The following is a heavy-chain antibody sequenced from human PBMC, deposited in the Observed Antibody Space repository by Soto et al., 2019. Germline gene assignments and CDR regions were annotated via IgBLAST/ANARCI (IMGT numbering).Heavy chain of an antibody. J-gene: IGHJ4*02. D-gene: IGHD5-12*01. Sequence: ASVKVSCKASGGTFSSYAISWVRQAPGQGLEWMGWISAYNGNTDYAQKLQGRVTMTTDRSKNQFSLKLSSVTAADTAVYYCAAGGGLPRYYWGQGTLVTVS. V-gene: IGHV1-18*01. CDR3: AAGGGLPRYY. CDR1: GGTFSSYA. CDR2: ISAYNGNT.